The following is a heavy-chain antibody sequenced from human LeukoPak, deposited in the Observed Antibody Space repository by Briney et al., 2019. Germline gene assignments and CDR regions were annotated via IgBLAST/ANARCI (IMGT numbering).Heavy chain of an antibody. CDR3: ARSAAAGRIVATFAY. D-gene: IGHD5-12*01. J-gene: IGHJ4*02. Sequence: GGSLRLSCAASGSTFSNYAMHWVRQAPGKGLAWVAIISYNGINKYYADSVKGRFTISQDNSKNTLYLHMNSLRAEDTAVYYCARSAAAGRIVATFAYWGQGTLVTVSS. CDR2: ISYNGINK. CDR1: GSTFSNYA. V-gene: IGHV3-30*04.